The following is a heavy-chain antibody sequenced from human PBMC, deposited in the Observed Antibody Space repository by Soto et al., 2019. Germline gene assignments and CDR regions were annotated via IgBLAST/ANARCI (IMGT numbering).Heavy chain of an antibody. CDR2: IYHSGST. CDR3: AREWELSSDY. V-gene: IGHV4-38-2*02. J-gene: IGHJ4*02. CDR1: GYSISSGYY. D-gene: IGHD1-26*01. Sequence: KLRETLSLTCAVSGYSISSGYYWGWIRQPPGKGLEWIGSIYHSGSTYYNPSLKSRVTISVDTSKNQFSLKLSSVTAADTAVYYCAREWELSSDYWGQGALVTVSS.